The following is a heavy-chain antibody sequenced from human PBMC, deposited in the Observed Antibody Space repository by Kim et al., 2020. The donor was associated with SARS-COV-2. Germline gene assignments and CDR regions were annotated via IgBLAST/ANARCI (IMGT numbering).Heavy chain of an antibody. D-gene: IGHD6-19*01. V-gene: IGHV1-2*02. CDR2: INPNSGGT. Sequence: ASVKVSCKASGYTFTGYYMHWVRQAPGQGLEWMGWINPNSGGTNYAQKFQGRVTMTRDTSISTAYMELSRLRSDDTAVYYCARSSGWYVPEETDYFDYWGQGTLVTVSS. J-gene: IGHJ4*02. CDR1: GYTFTGYY. CDR3: ARSSGWYVPEETDYFDY.